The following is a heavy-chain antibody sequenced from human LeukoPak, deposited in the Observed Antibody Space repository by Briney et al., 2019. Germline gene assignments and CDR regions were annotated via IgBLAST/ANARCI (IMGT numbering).Heavy chain of an antibody. V-gene: IGHV1-46*01. D-gene: IGHD6-13*01. CDR1: GCTFTSYY. Sequence: ASVKVSCKASGCTFTSYYMHWVRQAPGQGLEWMGIINPSGGSTSYAQKSQGRVTMTRDTSTSTVYMELSSLRSEDTAVYYCARVAAAGTTLWGQGTLVTVSS. J-gene: IGHJ4*02. CDR2: INPSGGST. CDR3: ARVAAAGTTL.